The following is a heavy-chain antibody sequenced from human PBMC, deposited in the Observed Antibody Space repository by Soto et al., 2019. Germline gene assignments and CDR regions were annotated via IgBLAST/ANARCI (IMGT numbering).Heavy chain of an antibody. V-gene: IGHV2-5*02. CDR2: IYWDGDK. D-gene: IGHD2-21*02. Sequence: QITLKESGPTLVKPTQTLTLTCTFSGFSLNTGGLGVGWIRQPPGKALEWLALIYWDGDKRYSPSLKSRLSITKDTSNHQVVLTMTNMDPVDTATYYCAHSRCGGDCLPSYPSHYYYGMDVWGQGTTVTVSS. J-gene: IGHJ6*02. CDR1: GFSLNTGGLG. CDR3: AHSRCGGDCLPSYPSHYYYGMDV.